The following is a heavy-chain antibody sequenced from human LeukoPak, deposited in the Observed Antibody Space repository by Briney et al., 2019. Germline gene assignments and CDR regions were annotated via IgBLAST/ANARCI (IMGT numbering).Heavy chain of an antibody. V-gene: IGHV4-39*01. D-gene: IGHD3-10*01. CDR3: ASRVYGLGSFNY. J-gene: IGHJ4*01. CDR2: IYNSETT. CDR1: GDSISSTSYY. Sequence: SQTLSLTCTVSGDSISSTSYYWAWIRQPPGRGLEWIGSIYNSETTYYNPSVKSRVTISVDTSKNQFSLKVSSVTAADSAVYYCASRVYGLGSFNYWGQGTLVTVSS.